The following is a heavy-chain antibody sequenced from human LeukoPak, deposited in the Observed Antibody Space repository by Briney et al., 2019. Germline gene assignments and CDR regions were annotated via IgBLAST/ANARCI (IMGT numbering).Heavy chain of an antibody. V-gene: IGHV1-18*01. CDR1: GYTFTSYG. D-gene: IGHD3-10*01. J-gene: IGHJ6*03. CDR3: ARDRGDRGVPYYMDV. Sequence: ASVKVSCKASGYTFTSYGISWVRQAPGRGLEWMGWISAYNGNTNYAQKLQGRVTMTTDTSTSTAYMELRSLRSDDTAVYYCARDRGDRGVPYYMDVWGKGTTVTISS. CDR2: ISAYNGNT.